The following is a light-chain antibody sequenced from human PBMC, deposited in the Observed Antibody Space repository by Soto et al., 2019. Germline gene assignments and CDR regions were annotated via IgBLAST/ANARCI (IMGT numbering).Light chain of an antibody. V-gene: IGLV2-14*01. CDR3: GSYSSTDTPFV. CDR1: STDVGGYNY. Sequence: QSALAQPSSVSGSPGQSITISCTGTSTDVGGYNYVSWYQHHSGKAPKLLIYEVTNRPSGISDLFSVSKSVNTASLTISGLQAEDESDYYCGSYSSTDTPFVFGTGTKVTVL. J-gene: IGLJ1*01. CDR2: EVT.